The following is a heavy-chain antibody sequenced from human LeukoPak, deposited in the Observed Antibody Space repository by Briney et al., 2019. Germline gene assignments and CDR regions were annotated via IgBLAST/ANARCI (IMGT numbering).Heavy chain of an antibody. CDR3: AKGSSGYFVDL. CDR1: GFIFNNYG. Sequence: GSLRLSCAASGFIFNNYGLIWVRQAPGKGLEWVSAISNDGGGTNYADFVKGRFTISRDNSKNTLFLQMNSLRAEDTALYYCAKGSSGYFVDLWGQGTLVTVSS. CDR2: ISNDGGGT. D-gene: IGHD3-22*01. J-gene: IGHJ5*02. V-gene: IGHV3-23*01.